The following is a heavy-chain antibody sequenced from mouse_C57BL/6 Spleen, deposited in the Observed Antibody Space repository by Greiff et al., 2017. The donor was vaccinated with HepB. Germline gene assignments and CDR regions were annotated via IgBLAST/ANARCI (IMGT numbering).Heavy chain of an antibody. Sequence: VQLQQSGAELARHGASVKLSCKASGYTFTSYGISWVKQRTGQGLEWIGEIYPRSGNTYYNEKFKGKATLTADKSSSTAYMELRSMTSEDSAVYVCARSGPYYYGSSYGGDYWGQSTTLTVSS. CDR2: IYPRSGNT. CDR3: ARSGPYYYGSSYGGDY. CDR1: GYTFTSYG. D-gene: IGHD1-1*01. V-gene: IGHV1-81*01. J-gene: IGHJ2*01.